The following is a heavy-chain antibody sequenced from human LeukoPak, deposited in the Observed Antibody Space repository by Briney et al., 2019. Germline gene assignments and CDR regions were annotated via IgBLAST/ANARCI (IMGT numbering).Heavy chain of an antibody. D-gene: IGHD1-14*01. J-gene: IGHJ4*02. V-gene: IGHV3-21*01. Sequence: KSGGSLRVSCAAPGFTFSSYSMNWVRQGPGKGLEWVSSISSSSSYIYYADSVKGRFTISRDNAKNSLYLQMNSLRAEDTAVYYCARDETNPHFDYWGQGTLVTVSS. CDR2: ISSSSSYI. CDR1: GFTFSSYS. CDR3: ARDETNPHFDY.